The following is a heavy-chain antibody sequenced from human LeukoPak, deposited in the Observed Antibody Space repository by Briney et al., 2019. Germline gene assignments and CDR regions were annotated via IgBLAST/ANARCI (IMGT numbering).Heavy chain of an antibody. V-gene: IGHV1-46*01. CDR1: GYTFTSYY. CDR3: ARGVRATWGYFDY. D-gene: IGHD3-16*01. CDR2: INPSGGTT. J-gene: IGHJ4*02. Sequence: ASVTVSFKASGYTFTSYYMHWVRQAPGQGLEWMGIINPSGGTTSYAQKFQGRVTMTRDTSTSTVYMELSSLRSEDTAVYYCARGVRATWGYFDYWGQGTLVTVSS.